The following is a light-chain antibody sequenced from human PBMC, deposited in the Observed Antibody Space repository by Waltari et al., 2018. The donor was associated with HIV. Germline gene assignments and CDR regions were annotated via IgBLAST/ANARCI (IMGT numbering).Light chain of an antibody. CDR2: SAS. V-gene: IGKV3-15*01. CDR3: QHYNNWPYT. J-gene: IGKJ2*01. Sequence: EIVMTQSPATVSVSPGEGATLSCRACHSIGNNLAWHQQRPGQAPRLLIYSASTRATCIPASFIVSGSGTQFTLTIDSLQSEDFAIYYCQHYNNWPYTFGQGTRLEIK. CDR1: HSIGNN.